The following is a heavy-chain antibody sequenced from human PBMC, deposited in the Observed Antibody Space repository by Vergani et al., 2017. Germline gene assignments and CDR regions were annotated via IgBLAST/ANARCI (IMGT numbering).Heavy chain of an antibody. J-gene: IGHJ4*02. D-gene: IGHD1-14*01. V-gene: IGHV1-8*03. CDR1: GYSFTTYD. CDR3: TGGLPSTLTTETYYCDG. Sequence: QVQLVQSGAEVKKPGASVKLSCKASGYSFTTYDINWVRQALGHGLEWVGWINTNSGNTGYARRFEGRVTITRDTAISTAYMELSGLYSDDTAVYYCTGGLPSTLTTETYYCDGWGQGTLVSVSP. CDR2: INTNSGNT.